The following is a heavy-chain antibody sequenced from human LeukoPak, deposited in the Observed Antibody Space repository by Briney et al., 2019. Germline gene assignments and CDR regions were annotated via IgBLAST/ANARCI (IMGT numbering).Heavy chain of an antibody. CDR3: AKVSSGYSSSWHFDY. J-gene: IGHJ4*02. D-gene: IGHD6-13*01. Sequence: GGSLRLSCAASGFTSSSYAMSWVRQAPGKGLEWVSAISGSGGSTYYADSVKGRFTISRDNSKNTLYLQMNSLRAEDTAVYYCAKVSSGYSSSWHFDYWGQGTLVTVSS. V-gene: IGHV3-23*01. CDR2: ISGSGGST. CDR1: GFTSSSYA.